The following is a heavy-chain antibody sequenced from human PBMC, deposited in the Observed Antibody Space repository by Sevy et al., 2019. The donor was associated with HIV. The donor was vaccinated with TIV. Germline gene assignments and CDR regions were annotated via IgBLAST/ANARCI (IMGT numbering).Heavy chain of an antibody. V-gene: IGHV1-18*04. CDR1: GYTFTSYG. D-gene: IGHD2-2*01. Sequence: ASVKVSCKASGYTFTSYGISWVRQAPGQGLEWMGWISAYNGNKNYAQKLQGRVTMTTDTSTSKAYMELRSLRSDDTAVYYCARRRHCSSTSCHHAFDIWGQGTMVTVSS. J-gene: IGHJ3*02. CDR2: ISAYNGNK. CDR3: ARRRHCSSTSCHHAFDI.